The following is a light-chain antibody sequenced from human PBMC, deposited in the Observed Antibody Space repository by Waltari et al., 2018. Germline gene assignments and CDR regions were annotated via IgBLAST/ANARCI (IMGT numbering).Light chain of an antibody. CDR3: QQYNERPRT. V-gene: IGKV3-15*01. CDR2: GAS. CDR1: HSVGSN. Sequence: EVVLTQSPATLSVSPGERVTLSCRASHSVGSNLAWYQQKRGQAPRLLIYGASTSATGLPARFSGSGSGTGFTLTISSLQSEDFGVYYCQQYNERPRTFGQGTKVEIK. J-gene: IGKJ1*01.